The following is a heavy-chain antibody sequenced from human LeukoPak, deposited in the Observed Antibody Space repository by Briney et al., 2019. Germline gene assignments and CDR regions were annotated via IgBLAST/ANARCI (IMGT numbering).Heavy chain of an antibody. CDR3: AREAAYSGWYDY. Sequence: ASVKVSFKASGYTFTSYAMHWVRQAPGQRLEWMGWINAGNGNTKYSQKFQGRVTITRDTSASTAYMELSSLRSEDTAVYYCAREAAYSGWYDYWGQGTLVTVSS. CDR2: INAGNGNT. D-gene: IGHD6-19*01. CDR1: GYTFTSYA. V-gene: IGHV1-3*01. J-gene: IGHJ4*02.